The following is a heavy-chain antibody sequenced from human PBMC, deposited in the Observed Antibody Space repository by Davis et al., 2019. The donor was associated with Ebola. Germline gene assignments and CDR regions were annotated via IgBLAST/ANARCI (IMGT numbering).Heavy chain of an antibody. CDR1: GGFVSSGGYS. CDR3: ARRHGACWFDP. CDR2: IYYSGST. D-gene: IGHD3-10*01. Sequence: SETLSLTCAVSGGFVSSGGYSWSWIRQPPGKGLEWIGYIYYSGSTYYNPSLKSRVTISVDTSKNQFSLKLSSVTAADTAVYYCARRHGACWFDPWGQGTLVTVSS. V-gene: IGHV4-30-4*07. J-gene: IGHJ5*02.